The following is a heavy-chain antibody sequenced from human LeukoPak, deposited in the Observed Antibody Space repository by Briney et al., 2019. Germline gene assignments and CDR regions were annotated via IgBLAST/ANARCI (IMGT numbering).Heavy chain of an antibody. Sequence: SETLSLTCTVSGGSINSYYWSWIRQPPGKGLAWIGYVSDTGSTNYNPSLKSRVTISVDTSKNQFYLKLTSVTAADTAVYYCARTTTTFDDWGHGTLVTVSS. CDR3: ARTTTTFDD. D-gene: IGHD1-26*01. CDR2: VSDTGST. V-gene: IGHV4-59*01. J-gene: IGHJ4*01. CDR1: GGSINSYY.